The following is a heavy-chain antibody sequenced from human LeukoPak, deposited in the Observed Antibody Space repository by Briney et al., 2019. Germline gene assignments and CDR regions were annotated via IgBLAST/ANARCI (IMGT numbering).Heavy chain of an antibody. CDR2: ISYIGST. V-gene: IGHV4-59*11. D-gene: IGHD4-17*01. J-gene: IGHJ3*02. Sequence: SETLSLTCAASADSFSSHYWTWIRQPPGKGLEWIGYISYIGSTNYNPSLKSRVTISIDTSKNQFSLKLTPVTAADTAVYYCARDLVTVTKGFDIWGQGTMVSVSS. CDR3: ARDLVTVTKGFDI. CDR1: ADSFSSHY.